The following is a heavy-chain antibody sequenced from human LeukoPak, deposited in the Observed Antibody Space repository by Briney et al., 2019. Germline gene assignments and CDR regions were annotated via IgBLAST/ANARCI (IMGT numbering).Heavy chain of an antibody. V-gene: IGHV3-21*01. CDR3: ASGDSSSWYYYYYGMDV. J-gene: IGHJ6*02. Sequence: GGSLRLSCAASGFSFSDYAMNWVRQAPGKGLEWVSSISSSSSYIYYADSVKGRFTISRDNAKNSLYLQMNSLRAEDTAVYYCASGDSSSWYYYYYGMDVWGQGTTVTVSS. CDR1: GFSFSDYA. CDR2: ISSSSSYI. D-gene: IGHD6-13*01.